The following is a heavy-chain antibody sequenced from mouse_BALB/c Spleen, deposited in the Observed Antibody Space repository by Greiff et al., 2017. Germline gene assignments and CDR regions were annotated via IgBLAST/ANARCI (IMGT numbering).Heavy chain of an antibody. J-gene: IGHJ1*01. D-gene: IGHD1-1*01. CDR1: GFSLTSYD. CDR2: IWTGGGT. CDR3: VRNYGSSYRYFDV. Sequence: QVQLKQSGPGLVAPSQSLSITCTVSGFSLTSYDISWIRQPPGKGLEWLGVIWTGGGTNYNSAFMSRLSISKDNSKSQVFLKMNSLQTDDTAIYYCVRNYGSSYRYFDVWGAGTTVTVSS. V-gene: IGHV2-9-2*01.